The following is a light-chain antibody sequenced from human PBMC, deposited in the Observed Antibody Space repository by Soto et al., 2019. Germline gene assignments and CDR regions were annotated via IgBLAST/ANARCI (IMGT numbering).Light chain of an antibody. CDR1: QSISSN. CDR3: QQYNTWRSIT. J-gene: IGKJ5*01. CDR2: GAS. Sequence: IVMTQSPATLSVSPGERATLSCSASQSISSNLGWYQQRPGQAPRLLIYGASTRATGIPARFSGSGSGTEFTLTISSLQSEDFAVYYCQQYNTWRSITFGQGTRLEIK. V-gene: IGKV3-15*01.